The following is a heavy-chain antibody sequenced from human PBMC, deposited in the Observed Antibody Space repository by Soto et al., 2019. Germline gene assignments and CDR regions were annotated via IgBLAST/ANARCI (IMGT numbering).Heavy chain of an antibody. CDR3: AHRPRGYAYYFDY. V-gene: IGHV2-5*02. CDR2: IYWDEDK. Sequence: QITLKESGPTLVKPTQTLTLTCTFSGFSLSTRGVAVGWFRQPPGKALEWLALIYWDEDKWYSPSLKSRLTITDDTSKNQAVLTMPNMDPVDTATYYCAHRPRGYAYYFDYWGQGTLVTVSS. CDR1: GFSLSTRGVA. J-gene: IGHJ4*02. D-gene: IGHD5-12*01.